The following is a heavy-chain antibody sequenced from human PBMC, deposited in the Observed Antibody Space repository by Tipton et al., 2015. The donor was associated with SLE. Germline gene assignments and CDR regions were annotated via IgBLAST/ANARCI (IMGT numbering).Heavy chain of an antibody. CDR2: INHSGST. V-gene: IGHV4-34*01. Sequence: TLSLTCAVYGGSFSGYYWSWIRQPPGKGLEWIGEINHSGSTNYNPSLKSRVTISVDTSKNQFSLKLSSVTVADTAVYYCARAPPVDYWGQGTLVTVSS. CDR1: GGSFSGYY. CDR3: ARAPPVDY. J-gene: IGHJ4*02.